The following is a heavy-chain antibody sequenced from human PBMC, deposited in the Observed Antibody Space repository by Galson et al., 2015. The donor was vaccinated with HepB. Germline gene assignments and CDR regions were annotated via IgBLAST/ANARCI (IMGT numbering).Heavy chain of an antibody. CDR1: GFTFSSYW. J-gene: IGHJ5*02. D-gene: IGHD6-13*01. CDR3: ARDGAIAAAGRGWFDP. CDR2: IKQDGSEK. Sequence: SLRLSCAASGFTFSSYWMSWVRQAPGKGLEWVANIKQDGSEKYYVDSVKGRFTISRDNAENSLYLQMNSLRAEDTAVYYCARDGAIAAAGRGWFDPWGQGTLVTVSS. V-gene: IGHV3-7*01.